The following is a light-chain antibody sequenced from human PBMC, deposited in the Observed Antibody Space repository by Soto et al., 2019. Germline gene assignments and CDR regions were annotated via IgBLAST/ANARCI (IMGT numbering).Light chain of an antibody. Sequence: DTVMTQSPDSLAVSLGERATINCKSSQSVFHSANNMNYLAWYQQKPGQSPKLLISWASIRDSGVPDRFSGNGAGTDFTLTNKQLQGEESAGYYCQQFYNTPPYTFGQGTRLEIK. CDR3: QQFYNTPPYT. J-gene: IGKJ2*01. V-gene: IGKV4-1*01. CDR2: WAS. CDR1: QSVFHSANNMNY.